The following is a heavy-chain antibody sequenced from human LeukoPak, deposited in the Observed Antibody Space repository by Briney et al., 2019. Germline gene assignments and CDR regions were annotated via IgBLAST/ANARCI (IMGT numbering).Heavy chain of an antibody. Sequence: WASVKVSCKASGYTFTGYYMHWVRQAPGQGLEWMGWINPNSGGTNYAQKFQGRVTMTRDTSISTAYMELSRLRSDDTAVYYCARDQGDGYNSHYYYYMDVWGKGTTVTVSS. CDR3: ARDQGDGYNSHYYYYMDV. J-gene: IGHJ6*03. CDR2: INPNSGGT. CDR1: GYTFTGYY. V-gene: IGHV1-2*02. D-gene: IGHD5-24*01.